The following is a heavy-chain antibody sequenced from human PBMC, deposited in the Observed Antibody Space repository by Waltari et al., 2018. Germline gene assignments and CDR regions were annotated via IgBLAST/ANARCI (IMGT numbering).Heavy chain of an antibody. J-gene: IGHJ4*02. CDR3: AKEQAGHTEIDY. CDR2: MSFDGSNQ. CDR1: GFSISSYA. D-gene: IGHD6-19*01. Sequence: QVQLVESGGGVVQPGRSVRLSCVASGFSISSYAIHWVRQAPGKGLEWVAVMSFDGSNQYYRDSVKGRFTISRDISKSTVYLQMDSLRPEDTAIYYCAKEQAGHTEIDYWGQGTLVTVSS. V-gene: IGHV3-30*04.